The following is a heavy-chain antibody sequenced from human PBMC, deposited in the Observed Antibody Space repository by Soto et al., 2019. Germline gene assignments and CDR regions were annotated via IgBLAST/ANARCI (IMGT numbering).Heavy chain of an antibody. V-gene: IGHV3-33*01. CDR1: GFTFSSYG. CDR2: IWYDGSNK. J-gene: IGHJ2*01. D-gene: IGHD3-10*01. Sequence: QVQLVESGGDVVQPGRSLRLSCAASGFTFSSYGMHWVRQAPGKGLEWVAVIWYDGSNKYYADSVKGRFTISRDNSKNTLYLQMNSLRAEDTAVYYCARVASVGVYWYFDLWGRGTLVTVSS. CDR3: ARVASVGVYWYFDL.